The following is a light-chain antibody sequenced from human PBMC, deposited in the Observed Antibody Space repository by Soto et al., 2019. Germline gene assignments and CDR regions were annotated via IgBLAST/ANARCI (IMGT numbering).Light chain of an antibody. J-gene: IGKJ4*01. V-gene: IGKV1-5*03. CDR3: QQYNAYPLT. Sequence: DIQMTQSPSTLSASVGDRVTITCRASQRISTWLAWYQQKPGKAPYLLIYKASSLEGGVPSRFSGSGSGTEFNITISSLQPDDFATYYCQQYNAYPLTFGGGTTVEIK. CDR2: KAS. CDR1: QRISTW.